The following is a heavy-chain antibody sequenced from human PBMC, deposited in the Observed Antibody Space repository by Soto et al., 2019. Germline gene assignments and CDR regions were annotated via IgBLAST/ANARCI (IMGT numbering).Heavy chain of an antibody. V-gene: IGHV4-39*01. CDR3: ARLLHGLHQDY. J-gene: IGHJ4*02. CDR1: GGTISSSSYY. CDR2: IYYSGST. Sequence: QLQLQESGPELVKPSETLSLTCTVSGGTISSSSYYWGWILQPPGKGLEWIGTIYYSGSTYYNPSLKSRVTIAVDTSKNQFSLKLSSVTAADTAVYYCARLLHGLHQDYWGQGTLVTVSS.